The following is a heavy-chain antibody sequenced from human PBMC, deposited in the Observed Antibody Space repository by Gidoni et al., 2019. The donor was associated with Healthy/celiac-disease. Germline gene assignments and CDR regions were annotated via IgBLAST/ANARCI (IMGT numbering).Heavy chain of an antibody. CDR3: AIINMVRGVIVTYGMDV. D-gene: IGHD3-10*01. J-gene: IGHJ6*02. CDR1: GFPFSSYW. CDR2: INSDGSRT. Sequence: EVQLVESGGGLVQPGGSLRLSCAASGFPFSSYWMHGVRQAPGKGLVGVSRINSDGSRTSYADSVKGRFTTSRDNAKNTLYLQMNSLRAEDTAVYYCAIINMVRGVIVTYGMDVWGQGTTVTVSS. V-gene: IGHV3-74*01.